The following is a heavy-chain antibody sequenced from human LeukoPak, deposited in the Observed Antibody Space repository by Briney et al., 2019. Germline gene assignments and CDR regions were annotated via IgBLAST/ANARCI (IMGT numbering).Heavy chain of an antibody. D-gene: IGHD6-13*01. V-gene: IGHV4-34*01. J-gene: IGHJ4*02. CDR1: GGSFSGYY. CDR3: ARGQGLQYSSSWYAPVDY. Sequence: SETLSLTCAVYGGSFSGYYWSWIRQPPGKGLEWIGEINHSGSTNYNPSLKSRVTISVDTSKNQFSLKLSSVTAADTAVYYCARGQGLQYSSSWYAPVDYWGQETLVTVSS. CDR2: INHSGST.